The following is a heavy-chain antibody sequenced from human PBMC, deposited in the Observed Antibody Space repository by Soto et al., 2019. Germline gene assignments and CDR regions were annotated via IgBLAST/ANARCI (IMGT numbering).Heavy chain of an antibody. J-gene: IGHJ4*02. Sequence: EVQLVESGGGLVQPGGSLRLSCAASGFTFSSYSMNWVRQAPGKGLEWVSNISSSSRTIYYADSVKGRFNISRDNAKNSLYLTMNSLRDEDTTVYYCARESIAAIGVFDYWGQGTLVTVSS. CDR2: ISSSSRTI. CDR1: GFTFSSYS. V-gene: IGHV3-48*02. CDR3: ARESIAAIGVFDY. D-gene: IGHD6-6*01.